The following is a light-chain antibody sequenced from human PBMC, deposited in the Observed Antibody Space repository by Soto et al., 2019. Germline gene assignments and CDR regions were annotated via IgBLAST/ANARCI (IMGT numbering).Light chain of an antibody. CDR3: SSHTSGSTRV. CDR1: FSDVGGYDY. CDR2: EVT. V-gene: IGLV2-14*01. Sequence: QSVLTHPVSVSGSPGQSIAISCTGTFSDVGGYDYVSWYQQHPDKAPKLMIYEVTKRPSGVSNRFSGSKSGNTASLTISGLQPEDEADYYCSSHTSGSTRVFGSGTKVTVL. J-gene: IGLJ1*01.